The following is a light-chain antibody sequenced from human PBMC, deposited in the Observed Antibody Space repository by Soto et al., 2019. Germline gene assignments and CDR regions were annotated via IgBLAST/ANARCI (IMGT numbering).Light chain of an antibody. J-gene: IGLJ3*02. CDR1: SSDVGGYNY. CDR3: SSYTSSILV. Sequence: QSVLTQPASVSGSPGQSITISCTGTSSDVGGYNYVSWYQQYPGKAPKLMIYVVSNRPSGVSNRFSGSKSGNTASLTISGLQAEDEADYYCSSYTSSILVFGGGTKLTVL. V-gene: IGLV2-14*01. CDR2: VVS.